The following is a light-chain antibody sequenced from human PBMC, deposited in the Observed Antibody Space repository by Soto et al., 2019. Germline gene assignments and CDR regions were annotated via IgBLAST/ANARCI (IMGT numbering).Light chain of an antibody. J-gene: IGKJ1*01. Sequence: EIVLTQSPGTLSLSPGERATLSCRASQCVSSSYLAWYQQKPGQAPRLLIYGASSRATGIPDRFSVSGSGTDFTLTISRLEPEDFSVYYCQQYGSSPTCGQGTKVQLK. CDR2: GAS. CDR3: QQYGSSPT. CDR1: QCVSSSY. V-gene: IGKV3-20*01.